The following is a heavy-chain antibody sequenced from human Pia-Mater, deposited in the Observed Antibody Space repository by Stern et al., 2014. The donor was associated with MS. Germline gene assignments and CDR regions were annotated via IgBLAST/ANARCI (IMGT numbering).Heavy chain of an antibody. J-gene: IGHJ5*02. D-gene: IGHD2/OR15-2a*01. CDR1: GFTFGSCA. V-gene: IGHV3-30*18. CDR2: VSYDGSNK. CDR3: AKDRQYLTYFFDH. Sequence: VQLVQSGGDVVQPGRPLRLSCVASGFTFGSCAMHWVRQAPGKGLVWVAGVSYDGSNKYYADSVKGRFTISRDNSQNTLYMQMSSLRPEDTAVYYCAKDRQYLTYFFDHWGQGSLVTVSS.